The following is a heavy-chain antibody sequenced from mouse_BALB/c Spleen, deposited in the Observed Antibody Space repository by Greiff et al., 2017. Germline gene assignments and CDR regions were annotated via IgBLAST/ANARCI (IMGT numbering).Heavy chain of an antibody. D-gene: IGHD3-3*01. CDR2: IDPENGNT. J-gene: IGHJ3*01. Sequence: EVQLQESGAELVRPGALVKLSCKASGFNIKDYYMHWVKQRPEQGLEWIGWIDPENGNTIYDPKFQGKASITADTSSNTAYLQLSSLTSEDTAVYYCARGWDRGFAYWGQGTLVTVSA. CDR1: GFNIKDYY. CDR3: ARGWDRGFAY. V-gene: IGHV14-1*02.